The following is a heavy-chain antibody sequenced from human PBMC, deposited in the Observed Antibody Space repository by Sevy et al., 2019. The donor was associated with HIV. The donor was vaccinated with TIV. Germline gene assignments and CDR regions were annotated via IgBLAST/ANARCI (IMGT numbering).Heavy chain of an antibody. J-gene: IGHJ4*02. CDR3: AKERHYTGWFPDY. CDR1: GFTFSSYA. D-gene: IGHD6-19*01. Sequence: GGFLRLSCAASGFTFSSYAMSCVRQAPGKGLEWVSPISGTGSITYYADSVRGRFTISRDNSNNILYLQMNSLRAEDTAVYFCAKERHYTGWFPDYWGQGTLVSVSS. CDR2: ISGTGSIT. V-gene: IGHV3-23*01.